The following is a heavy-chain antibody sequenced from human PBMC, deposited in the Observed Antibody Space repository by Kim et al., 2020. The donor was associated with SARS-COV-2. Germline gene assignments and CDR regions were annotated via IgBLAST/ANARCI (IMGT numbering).Heavy chain of an antibody. CDR3: ARREGSSGVVHCGGVDY. Sequence: SETLSLTCAVYGGSFSGYYWSWIRQPPGKGLEWIGEINHSGSTNYNPSLKSRVTISVDTSKNQFSLKLSSVTAADTAVYYCARREGSSGVVHCGGVDYWG. CDR2: INHSGST. D-gene: IGHD2-21*01. CDR1: GGSFSGYY. J-gene: IGHJ4*01. V-gene: IGHV4-34*01.